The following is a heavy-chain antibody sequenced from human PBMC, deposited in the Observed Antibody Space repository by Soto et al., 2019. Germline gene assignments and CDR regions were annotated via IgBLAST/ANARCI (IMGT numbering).Heavy chain of an antibody. Sequence: ASETLSLTCTVSGGSISSGGYYWSWIRQHPGKGLEWIGYIYYSGSTYYNPSLKSRVTISVDTSKNQFSLKLSSVTAADTAVYYCASLGYSGYDYLDYWGQGTLVTVSS. V-gene: IGHV4-31*03. D-gene: IGHD5-12*01. J-gene: IGHJ4*02. CDR3: ASLGYSGYDYLDY. CDR2: IYYSGST. CDR1: GGSISSGGYY.